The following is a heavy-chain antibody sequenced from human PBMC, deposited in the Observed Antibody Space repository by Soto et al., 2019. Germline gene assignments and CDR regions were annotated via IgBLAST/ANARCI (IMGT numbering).Heavy chain of an antibody. D-gene: IGHD3-10*01. CDR3: ARNSLLWFGEPDNWFDP. CDR1: GDSVSSNSAA. Sequence: SQTLSLTCAISGDSVSSNSAAWNWIRQSPWRGLEWLGRTYYRSKWYNDYAVSVKSRITINPDTSKDQFSLQLNSVTPEDTAVYYCARNSLLWFGEPDNWFDPWAQRTLVTVSS. CDR2: TYYRSKWYN. J-gene: IGHJ5*02. V-gene: IGHV6-1*01.